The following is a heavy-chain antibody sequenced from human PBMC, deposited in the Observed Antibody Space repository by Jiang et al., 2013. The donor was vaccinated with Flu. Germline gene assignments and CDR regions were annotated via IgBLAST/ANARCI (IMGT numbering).Heavy chain of an antibody. Sequence: LKISCKGSGYSFTSYWIGWVRQMPGKGLEWMGIIYPGDSDTRYSPSFQGQVTISADKSISTAYLQWSSLKASDTAMYYCARQTSYYYGSGSGYYYYYYGMDVWGQGTTVTVSS. CDR2: IYPGDSDT. J-gene: IGHJ6*02. V-gene: IGHV5-51*01. CDR3: ARQTSYYYGSGSGYYYYYYGMDV. D-gene: IGHD3-10*01. CDR1: GYSFTSYW.